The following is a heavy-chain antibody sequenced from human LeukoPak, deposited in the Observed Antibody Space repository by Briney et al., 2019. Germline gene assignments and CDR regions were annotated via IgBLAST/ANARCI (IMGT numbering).Heavy chain of an antibody. CDR1: GYTFTSYA. J-gene: IGHJ5*02. CDR3: ARATGWYHWFDP. CDR2: INPNSGGT. Sequence: ASVKVSCKASGYTFTSYAMHWVRQAPGQRLEWMGWINPNSGGTNYAQKFQGRVTMTRDTSISTAYMELSRLRSDDTAVYYCARATGWYHWFDPWGQGTLVTVSS. D-gene: IGHD6-19*01. V-gene: IGHV1-2*02.